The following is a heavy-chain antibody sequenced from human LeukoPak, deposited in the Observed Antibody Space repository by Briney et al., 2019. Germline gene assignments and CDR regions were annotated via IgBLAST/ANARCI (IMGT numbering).Heavy chain of an antibody. V-gene: IGHV4-39*07. CDR2: IYYSGST. J-gene: IGHJ4*02. CDR3: ARLLGDPSSAAAGYLLYYFDY. D-gene: IGHD6-13*01. Sequence: PSETLSLTCTVSGGSVSSSNYYWGWIRQPPGKGLEWIGSIYYSGSTNYNPSLKSRVTISVDTSKNQFSLKLSSVTAADTAVYYCARLLGDPSSAAAGYLLYYFDYWGQGTLVTVSS. CDR1: GGSVSSSNYY.